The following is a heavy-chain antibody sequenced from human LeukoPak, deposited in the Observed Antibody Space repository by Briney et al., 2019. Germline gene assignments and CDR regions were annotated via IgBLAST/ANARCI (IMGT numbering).Heavy chain of an antibody. J-gene: IGHJ6*02. Sequence: ASVTVSCTASGYTFTVYYMHWVRQAPGQGLEWMGRINPNSGGTNYAQKFQGRVTMTRNTSISTAYMELSSLRSEDTAVYYCALVLRSSSWYYYYYYGMDVWGQGTTVTVSS. CDR2: INPNSGGT. D-gene: IGHD6-13*01. CDR1: GYTFTVYY. CDR3: ALVLRSSSWYYYYYYGMDV. V-gene: IGHV1-2*06.